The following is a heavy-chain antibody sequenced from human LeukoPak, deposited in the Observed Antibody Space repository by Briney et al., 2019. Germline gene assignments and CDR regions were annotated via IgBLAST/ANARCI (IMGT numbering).Heavy chain of an antibody. CDR2: ISYDGSTK. CDR1: GFTFSTYG. Sequence: GGSLRLSCAASGFTFSTYGMHWVRQAPGKGLEWVAVISYDGSTKYYADSVKGRFTISRDNSKNTLYLQMNSLRAEDTAVYYCAKDLILSGYDFFPLKNWGQGTMVTVSS. J-gene: IGHJ3*01. V-gene: IGHV3-30*18. D-gene: IGHD5-12*01. CDR3: AKDLILSGYDFFPLKN.